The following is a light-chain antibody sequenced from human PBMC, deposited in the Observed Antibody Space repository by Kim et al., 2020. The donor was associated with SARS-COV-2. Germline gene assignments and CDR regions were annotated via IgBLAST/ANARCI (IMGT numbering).Light chain of an antibody. V-gene: IGLV2-14*03. Sequence: GQSVTLSCNGTSSDIGALNYVSWYQQHPGKPPKLVISDVNNRPSGVSDRFSGSKSDNTASLSIFGLQTEDEAYYYCSSYTTDSTLVFGGGTKVTVL. J-gene: IGLJ1*01. CDR2: DVN. CDR1: SSDIGALNY. CDR3: SSYTTDSTLV.